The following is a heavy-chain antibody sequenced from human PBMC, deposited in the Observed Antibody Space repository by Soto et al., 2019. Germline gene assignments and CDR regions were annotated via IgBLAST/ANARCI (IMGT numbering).Heavy chain of an antibody. Sequence: RASVKVSCKASGYAFRFGFSWVRQATGQGLEWMGWISASDGSTKAAQKFRGRISLTTDTSTNTAYLDLLSLTSDDTAVYDRARGLGYASSWWRHSAFDIWGQGTMVTVSS. CDR1: GYAFRFG. J-gene: IGHJ3*02. V-gene: IGHV1-18*01. D-gene: IGHD6-13*01. CDR2: ISASDGST. CDR3: ARGLGYASSWWRHSAFDI.